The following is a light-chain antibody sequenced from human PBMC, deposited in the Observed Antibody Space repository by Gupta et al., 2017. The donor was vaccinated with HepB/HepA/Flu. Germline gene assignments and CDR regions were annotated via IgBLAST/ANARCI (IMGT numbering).Light chain of an antibody. V-gene: IGLV2-23*02. J-gene: IGLJ1*01. CDR2: DVS. CDR3: SSYASSSTLV. CDR1: SSDVGSYNL. Sequence: QSALTQPASVSGSPGQSITISCTGTSSDVGSYNLVSWYQQPPGKAPKLMIYDVSKRPSGVSNRFAASKSGTTAFLTTSGLQAEDEAYYYCSSYASSSTLVFGTGTKLTVL.